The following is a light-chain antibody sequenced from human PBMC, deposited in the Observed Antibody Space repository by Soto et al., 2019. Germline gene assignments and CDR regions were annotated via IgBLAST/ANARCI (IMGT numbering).Light chain of an antibody. J-gene: IGKJ4*01. Sequence: IQMTQSPSSVSASVGDTVTITCRASQGIYSRLAWYQQKPGKAPELLIYATSTLQNGAPSRFSGSGFGTDFTLSISSLQPEDSASYFCQQTDDFPLTFGGGTKVDIK. CDR3: QQTDDFPLT. CDR1: QGIYSR. CDR2: ATS. V-gene: IGKV1D-12*01.